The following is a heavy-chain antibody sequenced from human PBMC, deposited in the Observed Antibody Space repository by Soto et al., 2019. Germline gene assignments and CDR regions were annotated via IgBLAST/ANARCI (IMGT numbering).Heavy chain of an antibody. D-gene: IGHD3-3*01. CDR2: ISPKNGNT. CDR1: GYSFSTYD. V-gene: IGHV1-18*04. CDR3: ATSYDSGFDH. J-gene: IGHJ5*02. Sequence: LLLQSGAELKKPGASVKISCKASGYSFSTYDISWLRQAPGQGPEWMGRISPKNGNTNYAQNFQDRVTMTADTSASTAYMELRGLRSDDTAKYYCATSYDSGFDHWGQGTLVTVSS.